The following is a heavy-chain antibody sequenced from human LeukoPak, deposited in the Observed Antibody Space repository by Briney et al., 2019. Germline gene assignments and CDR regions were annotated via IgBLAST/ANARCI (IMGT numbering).Heavy chain of an antibody. V-gene: IGHV3-33*07. D-gene: IGHD1-26*01. Sequence: GGSLRLSCIPSGFTFNSYAMFWVRQAPGKGLEWVSLIWYDGSNKYYADSVKGRFTISRDNSKNTLYLQMNSLRAEDTAVHYCARARGWEPNYYYYYMDVWGKGTTVTVSS. CDR3: ARARGWEPNYYYYYMDV. CDR2: IWYDGSNK. CDR1: GFTFNSYA. J-gene: IGHJ6*03.